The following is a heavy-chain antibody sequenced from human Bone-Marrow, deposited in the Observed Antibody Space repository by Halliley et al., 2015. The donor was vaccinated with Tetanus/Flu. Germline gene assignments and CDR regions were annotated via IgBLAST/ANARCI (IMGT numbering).Heavy chain of an antibody. D-gene: IGHD6-19*01. CDR2: ATGSGTGA. Sequence: WVSSATGSGTGAYYADSVKGRFTISRDNLKTTLYLQMHNLRVEDTAIYYCAKDTGSAWYRGGYDPWGQGTLVTVSS. V-gene: IGHV3-23*01. CDR3: AKDTGSAWYRGGYDP. J-gene: IGHJ5*02.